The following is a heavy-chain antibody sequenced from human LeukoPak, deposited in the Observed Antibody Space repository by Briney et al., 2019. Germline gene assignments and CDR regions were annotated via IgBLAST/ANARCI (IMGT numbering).Heavy chain of an antibody. CDR2: INPNSGGT. D-gene: IGHD1-26*01. Sequence: ASVKVSCKAYGYTFTGYYMHWVRQAPGQGLEWMGWINPNSGGTNYAQKFQGRVTMTRDTSISTAYMELSRLRSDDTAVYYCAREPSDCVGPKVYNWFDPWGQGTLVTVSS. J-gene: IGHJ5*02. CDR1: GYTFTGYY. CDR3: AREPSDCVGPKVYNWFDP. V-gene: IGHV1-2*02.